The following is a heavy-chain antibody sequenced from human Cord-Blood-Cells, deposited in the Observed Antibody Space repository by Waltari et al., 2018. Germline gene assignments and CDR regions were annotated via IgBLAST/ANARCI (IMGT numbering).Heavy chain of an antibody. J-gene: IGHJ5*02. Sequence: QVQLVESGGGVVQPGRSLRLSCAASGFPFSSHAMHWVRQAPGKGLEWVAVISYDGSNKYYADSVKGRFTISRDNSKNTLYLQMNSLRAEDTAVYYCARTYNWNYNWFDPWGQGTLVTVSS. CDR1: GFPFSSHA. D-gene: IGHD1-7*01. CDR3: ARTYNWNYNWFDP. CDR2: ISYDGSNK. V-gene: IGHV3-30-3*01.